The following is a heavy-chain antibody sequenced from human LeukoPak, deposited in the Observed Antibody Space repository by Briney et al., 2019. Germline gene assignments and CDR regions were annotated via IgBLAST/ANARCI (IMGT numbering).Heavy chain of an antibody. J-gene: IGHJ5*02. D-gene: IGHD3-22*01. CDR2: ISYDGSNK. CDR1: GFTFSSYG. Sequence: GGSLRLSCAASGFTFSSYGMHWVRQAPGKGLEWVAVISYDGSNKYYADSVKGRFTISRDNSKNTLYLQMNSLRAEDTAVYYCAKIPQRVYYYDSSGYHNWFDPWGQGTLVTVSS. V-gene: IGHV3-30*18. CDR3: AKIPQRVYYYDSSGYHNWFDP.